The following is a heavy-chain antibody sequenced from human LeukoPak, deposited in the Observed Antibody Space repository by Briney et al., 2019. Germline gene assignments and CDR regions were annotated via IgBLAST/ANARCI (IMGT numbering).Heavy chain of an antibody. Sequence: GGSLRLSCAASGFTFSSYGMHWVRQAPGKGLEWVAFIQYDGSNKYYADSVKGRFTISRDNSKNTLYLQMNSLRAEDTAVYYCALSRFWSGPLNWGQGTLVTVSS. V-gene: IGHV3-30*02. CDR3: ALSRFWSGPLN. J-gene: IGHJ4*02. CDR1: GFTFSSYG. CDR2: IQYDGSNK. D-gene: IGHD3-3*01.